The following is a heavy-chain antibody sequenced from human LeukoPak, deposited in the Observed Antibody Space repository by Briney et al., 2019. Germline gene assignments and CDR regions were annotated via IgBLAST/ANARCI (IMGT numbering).Heavy chain of an antibody. V-gene: IGHV3-64*01. CDR2: ISSNGGST. CDR3: ARASSGWYYFDY. D-gene: IGHD6-19*01. Sequence: GGSLRLSCAASGFTFSSYAMQWVRQAPGEGLEYVSAISSNGGSTYYVNSVKGRFTISRDNSKNTLYLQMGGLRAEDMAVYYCARASSGWYYFDYWGQGTLVTVSS. CDR1: GFTFSSYA. J-gene: IGHJ4*02.